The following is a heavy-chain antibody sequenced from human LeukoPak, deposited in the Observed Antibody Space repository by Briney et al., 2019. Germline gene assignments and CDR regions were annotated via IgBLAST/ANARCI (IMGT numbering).Heavy chain of an antibody. V-gene: IGHV4-61*01. Sequence: PSETLSLTCTVSGGSVSSGSYYWSWIRQPPGKGLEWIGYIYYSGSTNYNPSLKSRVTISVDTSKNQFSLKLSSVTAADTAVYYWGRVFDYGGRGPLVPVP. CDR3: GRVFDY. CDR1: GGSVSSGSYY. J-gene: IGHJ4*02. CDR2: IYYSGST.